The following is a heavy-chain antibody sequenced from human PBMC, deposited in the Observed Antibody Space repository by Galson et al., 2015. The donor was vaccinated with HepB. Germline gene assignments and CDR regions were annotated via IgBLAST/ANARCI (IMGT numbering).Heavy chain of an antibody. CDR1: GFTFSSYE. J-gene: IGHJ4*02. V-gene: IGHV3-48*03. CDR3: LGGNRITGTTKFAYFDY. Sequence: SLRLSCAASGFTFSSYEMNWVRQAPGKGLEWVSYISSSGSTIYYADSVKGRFTISRDNTKNSLYLQMNSLRAEDTAVYYCLGGNRITGTTKFAYFDYWGQGTLVTVSS. CDR2: ISSSGSTI. D-gene: IGHD1-20*01.